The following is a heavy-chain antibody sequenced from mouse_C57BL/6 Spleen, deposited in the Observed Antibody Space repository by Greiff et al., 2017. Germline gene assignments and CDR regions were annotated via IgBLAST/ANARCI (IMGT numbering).Heavy chain of an antibody. CDR2: IYPGDGDT. CDR1: GYAFSSSW. J-gene: IGHJ2*01. D-gene: IGHD1-1*01. V-gene: IGHV1-82*01. Sequence: QVQLQQSGPELVKPGASVKISCKASGYAFSSSWMNWVKQRPGKGLEWIGRIYPGDGDTNYNGKFKGKATLTADKSSSTAYMQLSSLTSEDSAVYFCARRGGSSPLFDYWGQGTTLTVSS. CDR3: ARRGGSSPLFDY.